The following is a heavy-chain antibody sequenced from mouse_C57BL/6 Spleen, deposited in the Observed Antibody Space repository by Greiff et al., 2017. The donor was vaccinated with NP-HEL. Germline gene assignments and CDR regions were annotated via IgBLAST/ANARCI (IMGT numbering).Heavy chain of an antibody. CDR3: ASGHYYGSRGDYFDY. V-gene: IGHV5-16*01. Sequence: EVNVVESEGGLVQPGSSMKLSCTASGFTFSDYYMAWVRQVPEKGLEWVANINYDGSSTYYLDSLKSRFIISRDNAKNILYLQMSSLKSEDTATYYCASGHYYGSRGDYFDYWGQGTTLTVSS. J-gene: IGHJ2*01. CDR2: INYDGSST. CDR1: GFTFSDYY. D-gene: IGHD1-1*01.